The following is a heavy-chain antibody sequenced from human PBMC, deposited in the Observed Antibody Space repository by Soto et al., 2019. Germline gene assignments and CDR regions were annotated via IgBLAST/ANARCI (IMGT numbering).Heavy chain of an antibody. Sequence: GESLKISCQASGYSFTIYWIAWVRQMPGKGLECMGIIYPRDSDSRYTLSFQGQVTISVDKSVSTAYLQWSSLKASDTAMYYCARLHWAGTPKADLDVWGQGTTVTVSS. V-gene: IGHV5-51*01. CDR1: GYSFTIYW. D-gene: IGHD1-7*01. CDR3: ARLHWAGTPKADLDV. J-gene: IGHJ6*02. CDR2: IYPRDSDS.